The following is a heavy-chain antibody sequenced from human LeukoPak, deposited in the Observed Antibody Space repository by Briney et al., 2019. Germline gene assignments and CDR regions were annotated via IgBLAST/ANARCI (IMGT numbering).Heavy chain of an antibody. D-gene: IGHD3/OR15-3a*01. J-gene: IGHJ3*02. CDR1: GFTFSTYS. V-gene: IGHV3-21*01. Sequence: GGSLRLSCAASGFTFSTYSMNWGRQAPAKGLEWVSSISPSSDYIYYADSVKGRFTISRDNAKNSLYLQMNSLRAEDTAVYYCARYGLGAHAFDIWGQGTMVTVSS. CDR3: ARYGLGAHAFDI. CDR2: ISPSSDYI.